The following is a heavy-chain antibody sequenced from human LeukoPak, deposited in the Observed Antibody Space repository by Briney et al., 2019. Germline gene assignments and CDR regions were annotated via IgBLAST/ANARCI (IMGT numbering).Heavy chain of an antibody. Sequence: SRTPSLTCAISGDSASSNSAAWNWIRQSPSRGLEWLGRTYYRSKWYNDYAVSVKSRITINPDTSKNQFSLQLNSVTPEDTAVYYCARESAVARRNYYMDVWGKGATVTVSS. V-gene: IGHV6-1*01. CDR2: TYYRSKWYN. D-gene: IGHD6-19*01. CDR1: GDSASSNSAA. J-gene: IGHJ6*03. CDR3: ARESAVARRNYYMDV.